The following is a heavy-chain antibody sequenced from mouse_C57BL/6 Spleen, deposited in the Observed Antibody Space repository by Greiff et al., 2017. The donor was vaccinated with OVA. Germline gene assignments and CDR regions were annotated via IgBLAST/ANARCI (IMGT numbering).Heavy chain of an antibody. V-gene: IGHV1-26*01. CDR1: GYTFTDYY. CDR2: INPNNGGT. Sequence: EVQLQQSGPELVKPGASVKISCKASGYTFTDYYMNWVKQSHGKSLEWIGDINPNNGGTSYNQKFKGKATLTVDKSSSTAYMELRSLTSEDSAVYYCARRRASTMVTTRGAMDYWGQGTSVTVSS. J-gene: IGHJ4*01. CDR3: ARRRASTMVTTRGAMDY. D-gene: IGHD2-2*01.